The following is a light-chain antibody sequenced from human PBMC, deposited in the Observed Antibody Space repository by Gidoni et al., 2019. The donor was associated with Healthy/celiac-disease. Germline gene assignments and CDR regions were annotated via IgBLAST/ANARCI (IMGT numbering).Light chain of an antibody. CDR1: QSICSW. CDR3: QQYNSYPRT. Sequence: DIQMTHSPSALSASVGDRVTITCRASQSICSWLAWYQQKPGKAPKLLIYKASSLESGVPSRFSGSGSGTEFTLTISSLQPDDFATYYCQQYNSYPRTFGQGTKLEIK. V-gene: IGKV1-5*03. J-gene: IGKJ2*01. CDR2: KAS.